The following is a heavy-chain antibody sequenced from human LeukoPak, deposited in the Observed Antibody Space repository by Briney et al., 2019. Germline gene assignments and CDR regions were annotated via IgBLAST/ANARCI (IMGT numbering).Heavy chain of an antibody. Sequence: GGSLRLSCAASRFTFSSYVMNWVRQAPGKGLEWVSAVSGSGSTTYYARSVKGRFTVSRDNSKNTLYLQMNSLRVDDTAVYYCAKSLDYGGNRARLDFWGQGTLVTVSS. J-gene: IGHJ4*02. CDR3: AKSLDYGGNRARLDF. CDR2: VSGSGSTT. CDR1: RFTFSSYV. V-gene: IGHV3-23*01. D-gene: IGHD4-23*01.